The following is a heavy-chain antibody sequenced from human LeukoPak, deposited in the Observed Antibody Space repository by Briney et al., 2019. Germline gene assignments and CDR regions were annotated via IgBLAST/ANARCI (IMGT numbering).Heavy chain of an antibody. CDR2: INHSGST. V-gene: IGHV4-39*01. CDR1: GGSISSGDYY. J-gene: IGHJ4*02. CDR3: ARHGSMVAVDY. Sequence: PSETLSLTCTVSGGSISSGDYYWSWIRQPPGKGLEWIGEINHSGSTNYNPSLKSRVTISVDTSKNQFSLKLSSVTAADTAVYYCARHGSMVAVDYWGQGTLVTVSS. D-gene: IGHD2-15*01.